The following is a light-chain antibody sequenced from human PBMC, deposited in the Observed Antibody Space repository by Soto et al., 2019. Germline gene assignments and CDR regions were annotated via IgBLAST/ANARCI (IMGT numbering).Light chain of an antibody. CDR2: EGS. Sequence: QSVLTQPASVSGSPGQSITISCTGTSSDVGSYNLVSWYQQHPGKAPKLMIYEGSKRPSGVSNRFSGSKSGNTASLTISGLQAEEDADYYCCSYAGSSTFVVFGGGTKLTVL. V-gene: IGLV2-23*03. J-gene: IGLJ2*01. CDR1: SSDVGSYNL. CDR3: CSYAGSSTFVV.